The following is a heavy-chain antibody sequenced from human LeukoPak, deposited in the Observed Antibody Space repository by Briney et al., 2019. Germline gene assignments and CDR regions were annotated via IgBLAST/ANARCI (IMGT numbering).Heavy chain of an antibody. CDR2: ISGSGGST. Sequence: PGGSLRLSCAASGFTFSSYAMSWVRQAPGKGLEWVPAISGSGGSTYYADSVKGRFTISRDNSKNTLYLQMNSLRAEDTAVYYCAKDVLYTSMIVVVITAFDYWGQGTLVTVSS. D-gene: IGHD3-22*01. CDR3: AKDVLYTSMIVVVITAFDY. CDR1: GFTFSSYA. J-gene: IGHJ4*02. V-gene: IGHV3-23*01.